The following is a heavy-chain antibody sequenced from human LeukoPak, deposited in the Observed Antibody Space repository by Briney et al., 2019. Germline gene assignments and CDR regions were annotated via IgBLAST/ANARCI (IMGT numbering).Heavy chain of an antibody. CDR3: ARYLGGGYYGAGLDH. CDR2: IDYSGST. CDR1: GGSISSYY. J-gene: IGHJ4*02. V-gene: IGHV4-59*08. D-gene: IGHD3-3*01. Sequence: SETLSLTCTVSGGSISSYYWSWIRQPPGKGLEWIGYIDYSGSTNYNPSLKSRVTISVDTSKNQFSLKLSSVTVADTAMYYCARYLGGGYYGAGLDHWGQGTLVTVSS.